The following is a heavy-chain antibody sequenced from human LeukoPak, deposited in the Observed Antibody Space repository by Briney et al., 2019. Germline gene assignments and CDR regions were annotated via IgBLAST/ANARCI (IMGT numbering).Heavy chain of an antibody. D-gene: IGHD6-19*01. V-gene: IGHV3-7*01. Sequence: GGSLRLSCAASGFTFVNYWMSWVRQAPGKGPEWVANIKQDGSEKLYRDSLKGRFTISRDNAKNSLYLQMNSLRAEDTAVYYCARIGGSVDIGWFFDCWGQGTLVTVSS. J-gene: IGHJ4*02. CDR2: IKQDGSEK. CDR1: GFTFVNYW. CDR3: ARIGGSVDIGWFFDC.